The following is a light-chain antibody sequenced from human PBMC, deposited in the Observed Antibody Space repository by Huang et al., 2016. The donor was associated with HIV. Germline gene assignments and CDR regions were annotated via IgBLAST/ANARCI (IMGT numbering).Light chain of an antibody. CDR3: MQSVHLRT. Sequence: IVMTQTPLSLSVTPGQPATISCKSNQSLLLGDGKTFLYWYLQRAGQSPQPLIYDFSSRFSVVPDRVSGSGSGTDFTLKISRVEAGDVGIYYCMQSVHLRTFGQGTKLEIK. CDR2: DFS. J-gene: IGKJ2*02. CDR1: QSLLLGDGKTF. V-gene: IGKV2-29*02.